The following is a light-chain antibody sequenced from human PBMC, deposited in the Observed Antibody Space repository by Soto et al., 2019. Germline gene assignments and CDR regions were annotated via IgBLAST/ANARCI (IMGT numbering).Light chain of an antibody. CDR2: DSN. CDR3: GAWDGSLRLYV. J-gene: IGLJ1*01. Sequence: QSVLTQPPSVSAAPGQTVTISCSGSSSNIGNNYVSWYQQVPGAAPKLLIYDSNKRPSGIPERFSASKSGTSATLAITGLQTGDEADYYCGAWDGSLRLYVFXSGTKVTVL. V-gene: IGLV1-51*01. CDR1: SSNIGNNY.